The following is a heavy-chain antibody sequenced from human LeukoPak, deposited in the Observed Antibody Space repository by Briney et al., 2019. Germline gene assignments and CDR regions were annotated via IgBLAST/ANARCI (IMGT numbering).Heavy chain of an antibody. D-gene: IGHD3-3*01. Sequence: KPSETLSLTCTVSGGSISSGGYSWSWIRQPPGKGLEWIGYIYHSGSTYYNPSLKSRVTISVDRSKNQFSLKLSSVTAADTAVYYCARGSLTIFGVVIWSWFDPWGQGTLVTVSS. V-gene: IGHV4-30-2*01. J-gene: IGHJ5*02. CDR1: GGSISSGGYS. CDR3: ARGSLTIFGVVIWSWFDP. CDR2: IYHSGST.